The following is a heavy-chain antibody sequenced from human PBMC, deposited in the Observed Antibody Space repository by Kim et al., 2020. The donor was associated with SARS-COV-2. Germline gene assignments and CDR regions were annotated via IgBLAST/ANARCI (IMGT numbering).Heavy chain of an antibody. J-gene: IGHJ6*02. Sequence: GGSLRLSCAASGFSFSGYCMSWVRQAPGKGLEWVADISQSGAGKYYADSVKGRFTISRDNSKNTLHLQMSSLRAEDTAIYYCAKAGWTTVATEGYYYYYGVDVWGQGTTVIVSS. CDR2: ISQSGAGK. D-gene: IGHD4-17*01. CDR1: GFSFSGYC. V-gene: IGHV3-23*01. CDR3: AKAGWTTVATEGYYYYYGVDV.